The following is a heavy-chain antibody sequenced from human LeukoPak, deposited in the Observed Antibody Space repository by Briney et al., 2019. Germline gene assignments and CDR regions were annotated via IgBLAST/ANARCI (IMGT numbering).Heavy chain of an antibody. V-gene: IGHV3-23*01. CDR1: GFPFNNYA. CDR2: ISGGGDST. D-gene: IGHD6-13*01. J-gene: IGHJ4*02. CDR3: AKTNRYISSWYDY. Sequence: PGGSLSPSGAASGFPFNNYAMTWVRQAPGMGRKWVSAISGGGDSTYYADSVKGRFTISRDNSKNTLYLQMNTLRADDTAIYYCAKTNRYISSWYDYWGQGTLVTVSS.